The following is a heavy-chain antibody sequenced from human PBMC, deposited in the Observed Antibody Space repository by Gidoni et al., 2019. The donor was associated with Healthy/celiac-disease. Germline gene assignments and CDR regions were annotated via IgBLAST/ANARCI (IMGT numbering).Heavy chain of an antibody. CDR2: IIHIFGTA. V-gene: IGHV1-69*01. CDR1: GGTFRSYA. D-gene: IGHD6-25*01. J-gene: IGHJ5*02. Sequence: QVQLVQSGAEGKKPGSSVKVSCKASGGTFRSYAISWVRTAPGQGLEWVGGIIHIFGTATYAQKFQGRVTITADESTSTAYMELSSLRSEDTAVYYCATGRAANTNWFDPWGQGTLVTVSS. CDR3: ATGRAANTNWFDP.